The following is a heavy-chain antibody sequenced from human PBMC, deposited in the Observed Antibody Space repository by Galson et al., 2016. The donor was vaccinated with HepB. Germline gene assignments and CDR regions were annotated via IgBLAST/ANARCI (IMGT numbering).Heavy chain of an antibody. Sequence: SLRLSCAASGFVISTYGIHWVRQTPDKGLEWVAAIRFDGYNKFYADSVKGRFTSSRDRSTNTKYLQMNSLRTDDTAVYYCSRFTQEWLDRVYYFDYWGQGTLVTVSS. CDR2: IRFDGYNK. CDR3: SRFTQEWLDRVYYFDY. J-gene: IGHJ4*02. CDR1: GFVISTYG. V-gene: IGHV3-33*01. D-gene: IGHD6-19*01.